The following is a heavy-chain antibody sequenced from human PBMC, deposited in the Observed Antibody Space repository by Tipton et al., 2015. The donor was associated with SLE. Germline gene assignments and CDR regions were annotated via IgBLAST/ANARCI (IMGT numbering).Heavy chain of an antibody. V-gene: IGHV4-39*07. J-gene: IGHJ1*01. CDR2: IYYSGST. D-gene: IGHD1-26*01. CDR1: GGSISSRSYF. Sequence: GLVKPSETLSLTCNVSGGSISSRSYFWGWIRQPPGKGLEWIGSIYYSGSTNYNPSLKSRVTISVDTSKNQFSLKLSSVTAADTAVYYCARGAGVGSYFEYFQHWGQGTLVTVSS. CDR3: ARGAGVGSYFEYFQH.